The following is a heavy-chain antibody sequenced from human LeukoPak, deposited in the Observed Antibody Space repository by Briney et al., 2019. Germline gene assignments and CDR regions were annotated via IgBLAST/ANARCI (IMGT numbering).Heavy chain of an antibody. CDR2: IYYSGST. J-gene: IGHJ4*02. CDR3: ATITSRITIFGVANYFDY. V-gene: IGHV4-39*07. CDR1: GGSISSSSYY. Sequence: SETLSLTCTVSGGSISSSSYYWGWIRQPPGKGLEWIGSIYYSGSTYYNPSLKSRVTISVDTSKNQFSLKLSSVTAADTAVYYCATITSRITIFGVANYFDYWGKGTLVTVSS. D-gene: IGHD3-3*01.